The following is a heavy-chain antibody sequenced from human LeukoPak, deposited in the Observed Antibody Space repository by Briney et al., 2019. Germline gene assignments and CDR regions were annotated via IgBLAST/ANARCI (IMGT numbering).Heavy chain of an antibody. CDR2: INTNTGNP. V-gene: IGHV7-4-1*02. CDR3: ARSSTAAGSYWYFDL. D-gene: IGHD6-13*01. CDR1: GYIFTSSV. J-gene: IGHJ2*01. Sequence: ASVKVSCKASGYIFTSSVVNWVRQAPGQGLEWMGWINTNTGNPTYAQGFTGRFVFSLDTSVSTAYLQISSLKAEDTAVYYCARSSTAAGSYWYFDLWGRGTLVTVSS.